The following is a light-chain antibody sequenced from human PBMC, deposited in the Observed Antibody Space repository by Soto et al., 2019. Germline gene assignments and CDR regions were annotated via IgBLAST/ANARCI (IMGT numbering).Light chain of an antibody. V-gene: IGLV2-14*01. J-gene: IGLJ1*01. CDR2: EVS. Sequence: QSALTQPASVSGSPGQSITISCTGTSSDVGAYNFVSWYQQHPGKAPKLMIYEVSNRPSGVSNRFSGSKSGNTASLTISGLQAEDEADYYCSSYTTSSTPLDVFGTGTKLTVL. CDR1: SSDVGAYNF. CDR3: SSYTTSSTPLDV.